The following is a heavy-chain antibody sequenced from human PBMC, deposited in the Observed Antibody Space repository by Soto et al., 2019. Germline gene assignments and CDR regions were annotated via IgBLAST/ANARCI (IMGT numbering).Heavy chain of an antibody. Sequence: GGSLRLSCAASGFTFSSYAMSWVRQAPGKGLEWVSAISGSGGSTYYADSVKGRFTISRDNSKNTLYLQMNSLRAEDTAVYYCAKSFTRAKGPPTVTTYYYYYGMDVWGQGTTVTVSS. V-gene: IGHV3-23*01. J-gene: IGHJ6*02. D-gene: IGHD4-17*01. CDR3: AKSFTRAKGPPTVTTYYYYYGMDV. CDR1: GFTFSSYA. CDR2: ISGSGGST.